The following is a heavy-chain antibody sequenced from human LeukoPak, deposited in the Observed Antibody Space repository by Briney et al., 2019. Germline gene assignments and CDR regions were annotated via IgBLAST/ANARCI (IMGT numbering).Heavy chain of an antibody. J-gene: IGHJ6*03. CDR3: ARSRRPVVYMDV. CDR1: GYTFTGYY. CDR2: INPNSGGT. D-gene: IGHD3-22*01. V-gene: IGHV1-2*02. Sequence: ASVKISCKASGYTFTGYYMHWVRQAPGQGLEWMGWINPNSGGTNYAQKFQGRVTMTRDTSISTAYMELSRLRSDDTAVYYCARSRRPVVYMDVWGKGTTVTVSS.